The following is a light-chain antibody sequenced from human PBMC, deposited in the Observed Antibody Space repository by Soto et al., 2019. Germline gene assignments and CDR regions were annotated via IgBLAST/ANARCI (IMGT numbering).Light chain of an antibody. CDR3: AVWDDSLNGWV. Sequence: QSVLTQPPSASGTPGQRVAISCSGSSSNIGSNTVHWYQQLPGTAPKLLIYTDNQRPSGVPDRFSGSKSGTSASLAISGLQSEDEADYYCAVWDDSLNGWVFGGGTKVTVL. CDR1: SSNIGSNT. CDR2: TDN. J-gene: IGLJ3*02. V-gene: IGLV1-44*01.